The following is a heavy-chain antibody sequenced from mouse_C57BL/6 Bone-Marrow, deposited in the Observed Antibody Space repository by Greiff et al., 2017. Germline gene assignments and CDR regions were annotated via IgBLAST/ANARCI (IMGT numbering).Heavy chain of an antibody. CDR3: ASPLLLRHWGYFDV. J-gene: IGHJ1*03. CDR1: GFTFTDYY. CDR2: IRNKANGYTT. Sequence: EVKLVESGGGLVQPGGSLSFSCAASGFTFTDYYMSWVRQPPGKALEWLGFIRNKANGYTTASSVSVKGRFTISRDNYQSTLYLQMNALMAEDSATYDCASPLLLRHWGYFDVWGTGTTVTVSS. D-gene: IGHD1-1*01. V-gene: IGHV7-3*01.